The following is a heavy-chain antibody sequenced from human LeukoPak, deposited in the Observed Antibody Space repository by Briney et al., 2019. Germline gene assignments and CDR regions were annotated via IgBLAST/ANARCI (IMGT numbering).Heavy chain of an antibody. J-gene: IGHJ4*02. CDR2: ISSSGSTI. CDR1: GFTFSSYE. Sequence: GGSLRLSCAASGFTFSSYEMNWVRQAPGKGLEWVSYISSSGSTIYYADSVKGRFTISRDNAKNSLYLQMNSLRAKDTAVYYCSISAYGSGSYLYYFDYWGQGTLVTVSS. V-gene: IGHV3-48*03. CDR3: SISAYGSGSYLYYFDY. D-gene: IGHD3-10*01.